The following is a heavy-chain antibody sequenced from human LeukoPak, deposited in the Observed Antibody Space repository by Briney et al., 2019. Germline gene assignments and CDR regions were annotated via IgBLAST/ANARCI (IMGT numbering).Heavy chain of an antibody. CDR1: GYTFTSYY. CDR2: INPSGGST. J-gene: IGHJ3*02. CDR3: ARGGAYYDSSGYHDAFDI. D-gene: IGHD3-22*01. Sequence: GASVKVSCKASGYTFTSYYMHWVRQAPGQGLEWMGIINPSGGSTSYAQKFQGRVTMTRDTSTSTVYMELSSLRSEDTAVYYCARGGAYYDSSGYHDAFDIWGQGTMVTVSS. V-gene: IGHV1-46*01.